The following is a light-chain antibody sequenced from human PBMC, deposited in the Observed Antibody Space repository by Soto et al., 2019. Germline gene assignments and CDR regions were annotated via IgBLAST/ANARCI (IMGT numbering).Light chain of an antibody. CDR1: QGISRS. Sequence: DIQRSQAPSSVSAFVGDRLIITCRASQGISRSLAWYQQKSGEAPKLLIYAASNLQSGVPSRFSGSGSGTDFTLTITRLQPEDFATYYCQQANSFPFTFGPGTKVDIK. CDR3: QQANSFPFT. CDR2: AAS. V-gene: IGKV1-12*01. J-gene: IGKJ3*01.